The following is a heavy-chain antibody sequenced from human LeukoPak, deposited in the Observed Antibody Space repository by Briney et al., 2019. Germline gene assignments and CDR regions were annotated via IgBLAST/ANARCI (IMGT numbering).Heavy chain of an antibody. D-gene: IGHD1-26*01. Sequence: ASVKVSCKVSGYTLTELSMHWVRQTPGKGLGWMGGFDPEDGETIYAQKFQGRVTMTEDTSTDTAYMEVSSLRSEDTALYYCTILVGATHFDYWGQGTLVTVSS. CDR2: FDPEDGET. V-gene: IGHV1-24*01. J-gene: IGHJ4*02. CDR1: GYTLTELS. CDR3: TILVGATHFDY.